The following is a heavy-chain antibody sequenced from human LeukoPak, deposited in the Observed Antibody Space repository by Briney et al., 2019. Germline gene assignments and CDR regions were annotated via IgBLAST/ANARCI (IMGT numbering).Heavy chain of an antibody. Sequence: GGSLRLSCVAYGFTFTSYAMSWVRRAPGKGLEWVSATSESGGSTYYADSVKGRFTISRDNSKNTLYLQMNSLRAEDTAVYYCAKTSGGNYWGQGTLVTVSS. CDR2: TSESGGST. J-gene: IGHJ4*02. D-gene: IGHD2-15*01. CDR1: GFTFTSYA. CDR3: AKTSGGNY. V-gene: IGHV3-23*01.